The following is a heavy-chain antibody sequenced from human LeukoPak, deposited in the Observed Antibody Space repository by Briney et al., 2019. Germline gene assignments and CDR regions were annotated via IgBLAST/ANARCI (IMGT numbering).Heavy chain of an antibody. CDR3: ARGRFSSGWLGGAFDI. V-gene: IGHV3-23*01. CDR2: ITDRGHRT. J-gene: IGHJ3*02. Sequence: GGSLRLSCAASGFTFSNYAMSWVRQAPGKGLEWVSSITDRGHRTYYADSVKGRFTISRDNAKNSLYLQMNSLRAEDTAVYYCARGRFSSGWLGGAFDIWGQGTMVTVSS. D-gene: IGHD6-19*01. CDR1: GFTFSNYA.